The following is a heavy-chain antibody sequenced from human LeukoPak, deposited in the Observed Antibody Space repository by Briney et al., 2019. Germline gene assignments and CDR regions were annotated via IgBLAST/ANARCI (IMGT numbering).Heavy chain of an antibody. J-gene: IGHJ4*02. V-gene: IGHV3-23*01. CDR1: GFTFSSYS. Sequence: GGSLRLSCAASGFTFSSYSMNWVRQAPGKGLEGVSAIGGSGRSTYYPASVQGRYTISRDNSKNTLYLQMNSLRAEDTDVYYCSFWSGYSYFDYWGQGTLVSVSS. D-gene: IGHD3-3*01. CDR2: IGGSGRST. CDR3: SFWSGYSYFDY.